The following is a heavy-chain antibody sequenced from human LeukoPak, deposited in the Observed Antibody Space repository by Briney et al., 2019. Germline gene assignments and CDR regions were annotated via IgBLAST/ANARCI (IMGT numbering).Heavy chain of an antibody. CDR1: GFTFSNYA. CDR3: ARLPGYYYYYYYMDV. Sequence: GGSLRLSCVASGFTFSNYAMTWVRQAPGKGLEWVSGISSNSYIHYADSVKGRFTVSRDNAENSLYLQMNSLRAEDTAVYYCARLPGYYYYYYYMDVWAKGPRSPSP. J-gene: IGHJ6*03. CDR2: ISSNSYI. V-gene: IGHV3-21*01.